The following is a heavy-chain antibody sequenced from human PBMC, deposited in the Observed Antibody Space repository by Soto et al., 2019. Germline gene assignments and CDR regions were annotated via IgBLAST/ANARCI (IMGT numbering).Heavy chain of an antibody. Sequence: EVQLVESGGGLVQPGGSLRLSCAASGFTFSSYSMNWVRQAPGKGLEWVSYISSSSSTIYYADSVKGRFTISRDNAKNSLYLQMNSLRAEDTAVYYCAREGLGQDYDILTYVYYYYYMDVWGKGTPVTVSS. V-gene: IGHV3-48*01. CDR2: ISSSSSTI. CDR1: GFTFSSYS. D-gene: IGHD3-9*01. J-gene: IGHJ6*03. CDR3: AREGLGQDYDILTYVYYYYYMDV.